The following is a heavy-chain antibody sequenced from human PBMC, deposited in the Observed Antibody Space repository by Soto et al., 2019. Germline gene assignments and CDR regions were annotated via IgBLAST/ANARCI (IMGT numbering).Heavy chain of an antibody. J-gene: IGHJ6*02. CDR2: IYHSGST. CDR3: ATSGSYYNPYYYYGMDV. Sequence: QLQLQESGSGLVKPSQTLSLTCAVSGGSISSGGYSWSWIRQPPGKGLEWIGYIYHSGSTYYNPSLKSRVTISVDRSKNQFSLKLSSVTAADTAVYYCATSGSYYNPYYYYGMDVWGQGTTVTVSS. CDR1: GGSISSGGYS. V-gene: IGHV4-30-2*01. D-gene: IGHD3-10*01.